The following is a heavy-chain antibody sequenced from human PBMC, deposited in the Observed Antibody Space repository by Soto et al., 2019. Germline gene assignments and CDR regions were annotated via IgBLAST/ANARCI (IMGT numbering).Heavy chain of an antibody. D-gene: IGHD3-3*01. CDR1: GFTFSSYS. J-gene: IGHJ6*02. CDR2: ISSSSSYI. Sequence: EVQLVESGGGLVKPGGSLRLSCAASGFTFSSYSMNWVRQAPGKGLEWVSSISSSSSYIYYADSVKGRFTISRDNAKNSLYLQMNSLRAEDTAVYYCARDRLGPGVRNYYGMDVWGQGTTVTVSS. V-gene: IGHV3-21*01. CDR3: ARDRLGPGVRNYYGMDV.